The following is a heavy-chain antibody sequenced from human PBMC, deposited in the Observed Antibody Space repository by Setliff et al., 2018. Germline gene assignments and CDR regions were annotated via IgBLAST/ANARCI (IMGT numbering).Heavy chain of an antibody. V-gene: IGHV3-74*01. D-gene: IGHD5-12*01. CDR1: GFTFSSHW. CDR3: AKDRAIVATISRL. Sequence: PGGSLRLSCAAAGFTFSSHWMHWVRQAPGKRLMWVSRINNDGSSTTYADSVKGRFTISRDNSKNTLYLQMNSLRAEDTAVYYCAKDRAIVATISRLWGQGTLVTVSS. CDR2: INNDGSST. J-gene: IGHJ4*02.